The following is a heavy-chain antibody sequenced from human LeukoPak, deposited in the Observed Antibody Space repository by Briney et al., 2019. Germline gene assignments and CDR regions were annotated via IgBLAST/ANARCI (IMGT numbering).Heavy chain of an antibody. D-gene: IGHD1-1*01. CDR1: GLTVSDNF. Sequence: GGSLRLSCAASGLTVSDNFMTWVRQSPGRGLEWVSVLYPSGSAHYADSVMGRFTISRDNSKNTLDLQMNSLRAEDTAIFFCARSKLERGAFDIWGLGTWSPSLQ. V-gene: IGHV3-66*01. CDR2: LYPSGSA. J-gene: IGHJ3*02. CDR3: ARSKLERGAFDI.